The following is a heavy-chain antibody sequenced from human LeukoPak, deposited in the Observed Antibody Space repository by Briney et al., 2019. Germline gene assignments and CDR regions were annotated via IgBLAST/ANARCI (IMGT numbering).Heavy chain of an antibody. CDR3: ARDRRSGYSSSWYYFDY. CDR1: GASFSGYY. J-gene: IGHJ4*02. D-gene: IGHD6-13*01. Sequence: SETLSLTCAVYGASFSGYYWSWIRQPPGKGLEWIGEINHSGSTNYNPSLKSRVTISVDTSKNQFSLKLSSVTAADTAVYYCARDRRSGYSSSWYYFDYWGQGTLVTVSS. CDR2: INHSGST. V-gene: IGHV4-34*01.